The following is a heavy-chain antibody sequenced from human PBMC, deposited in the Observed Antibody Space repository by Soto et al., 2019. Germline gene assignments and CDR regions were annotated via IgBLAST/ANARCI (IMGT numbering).Heavy chain of an antibody. D-gene: IGHD5-18*01. J-gene: IGHJ4*02. Sequence: QVQLVESGGGVVQPGRSLRLSCAASGFTFSTYGMHWVRQAPGKGLEWVAVISYDGSNKYYADSVKGRFTISRDNSKNTLYLQMSNLRAEDTAVYYCAQGFSYSVIDYWGQGTLVTVSS. V-gene: IGHV3-30*18. CDR3: AQGFSYSVIDY. CDR2: ISYDGSNK. CDR1: GFTFSTYG.